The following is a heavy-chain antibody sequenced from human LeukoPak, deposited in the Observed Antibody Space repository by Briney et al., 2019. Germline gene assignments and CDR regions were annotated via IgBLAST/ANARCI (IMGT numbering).Heavy chain of an antibody. J-gene: IGHJ2*01. V-gene: IGHV5-51*01. Sequence: ESLEISLKGSGYRFTNYWIGWVRQMPGKGLGWMGIIYPGDSNTRYSPSFQGQVTISADKSINTAYVQRSSLKASDTAMYYCARRVVNNRNWYFNLWGRGTLVTVSS. CDR1: GYRFTNYW. CDR3: ARRVVNNRNWYFNL. D-gene: IGHD4-23*01. CDR2: IYPGDSNT.